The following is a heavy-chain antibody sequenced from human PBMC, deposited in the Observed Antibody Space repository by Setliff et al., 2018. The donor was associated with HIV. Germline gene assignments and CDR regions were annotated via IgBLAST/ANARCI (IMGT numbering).Heavy chain of an antibody. V-gene: IGHV4-59*01. Sequence: KPSETLSLTCAVSGGSISSYHWMWIRQPPGKGLEWIGYIYTSGGADYDPSLKSRVTISVDTSKNQFSLKLSSVTAADTAVYYCARGHMLITYYYYYYMDVWGKGTTVTVSS. D-gene: IGHD3-10*02. CDR3: ARGHMLITYYYYYYMDV. CDR2: IYTSGGA. CDR1: GGSISSYH. J-gene: IGHJ6*03.